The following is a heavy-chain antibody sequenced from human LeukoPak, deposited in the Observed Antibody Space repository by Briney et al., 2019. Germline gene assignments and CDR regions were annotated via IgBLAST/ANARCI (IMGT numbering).Heavy chain of an antibody. Sequence: SETLSLTCAVSGYSISSGYYWGWIRQPPGKGLEWIGSIYHSGSTYYKPSLKSRVTISVDTSKNQFSLKLSSVTAADTAVYYCARRGMTTNWFDPWGQGTLVTVSS. CDR2: IYHSGST. V-gene: IGHV4-38-2*01. CDR1: GYSISSGYY. J-gene: IGHJ5*02. CDR3: ARRGMTTNWFDP. D-gene: IGHD4-11*01.